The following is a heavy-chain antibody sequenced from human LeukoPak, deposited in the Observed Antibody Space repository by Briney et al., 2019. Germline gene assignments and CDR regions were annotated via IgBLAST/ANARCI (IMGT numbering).Heavy chain of an antibody. Sequence: GGSLRLSCAASGFTFSSYWMYWVRQAPGKGLEWVANIKKDGSDKYYVDSVEGRFTISRDNSKNSLYLQMNSLRAEDTAVYYCAIKGGYNMDVWGQGTTVTVSS. J-gene: IGHJ6*02. D-gene: IGHD5-24*01. CDR1: GFTFSSYW. CDR2: IKKDGSDK. CDR3: AIKGGYNMDV. V-gene: IGHV3-7*01.